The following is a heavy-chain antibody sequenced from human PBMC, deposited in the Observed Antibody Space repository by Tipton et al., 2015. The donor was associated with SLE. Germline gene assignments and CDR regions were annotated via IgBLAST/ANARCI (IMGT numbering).Heavy chain of an antibody. V-gene: IGHV3-11*04. CDR2: ISGTSRTI. CDR3: AREFDSFDI. CDR1: GFRFSDYY. Sequence: SLRLSCVASGFRFSDYYMSWVRQAPGKGLEWVSHISGTSRTIYYADSVKGRFAISRDNAKSSLYLQMDSLRVEDTAIYYCAREFDSFDIWGQGTMVTVSS. J-gene: IGHJ3*02.